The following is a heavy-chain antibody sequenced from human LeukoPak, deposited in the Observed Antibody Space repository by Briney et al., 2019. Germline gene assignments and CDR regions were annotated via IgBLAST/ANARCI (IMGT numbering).Heavy chain of an antibody. CDR3: ARWRSRGFERDYSNQYYFDY. V-gene: IGHV4-4*09. J-gene: IGHJ4*02. Sequence: SETLSLTCTVSGGSISSYYWSWIRQPPGKGLEWIGYIYTSGSTNYNPSLKSRVTISVDTSKNQSSLKLSSVTAADTAVYYCARWRSRGFERDYSNQYYFDYWGQGTLVTVSS. D-gene: IGHD4-11*01. CDR1: GGSISSYY. CDR2: IYTSGST.